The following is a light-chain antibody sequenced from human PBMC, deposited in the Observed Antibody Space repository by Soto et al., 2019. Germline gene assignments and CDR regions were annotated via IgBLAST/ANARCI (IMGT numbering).Light chain of an antibody. CDR2: GAS. V-gene: IGKV4-1*01. CDR3: QQDYNFP. J-gene: IGKJ4*01. CDR1: QNILYGSYNKSY. Sequence: DLVMTQSPDSLAVSMGERATINCKSSQNILYGSYNKSYLTWYQQKPGQAPRLLIYGASTRATSIPARFSGSGSGTDFTLTISSLQPEDFAVYYCQQDYNFPFGGGTKV.